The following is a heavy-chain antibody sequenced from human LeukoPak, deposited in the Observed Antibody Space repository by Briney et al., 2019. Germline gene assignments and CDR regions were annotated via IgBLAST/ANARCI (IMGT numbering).Heavy chain of an antibody. V-gene: IGHV1-46*01. J-gene: IGHJ3*02. CDR3: ARDRRLGLGELSDYPDAFDI. CDR2: INPSGGST. D-gene: IGHD3-16*02. CDR1: GYTFTGYY. Sequence: ASVKVSCKASGYTFTGYYMHWVRQAPGQGLEWMGIINPSGGSTSYAQKFQGRVTMTRDTSTSTVYMELSSLRSEDTAVYYCARDRRLGLGELSDYPDAFDIWGQGTMVTVSS.